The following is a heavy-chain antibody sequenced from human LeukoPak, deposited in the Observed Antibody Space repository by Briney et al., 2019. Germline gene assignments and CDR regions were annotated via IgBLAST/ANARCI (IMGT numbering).Heavy chain of an antibody. CDR2: IRGKTYGGTT. CDR3: TYTYDSTGYYPGTFDY. V-gene: IGHV3-49*04. CDR1: GFTFGDYA. Sequence: PGGSLRLSCTAAGFTFGDYAMSWVRQAPGKGLEWVGFIRGKTYGGTTEYAASVKGRFTISRDDSKSIAYLQMNSLKTEDTAVYYCTYTYDSTGYYPGTFDYWGQGTLATVSS. J-gene: IGHJ4*02. D-gene: IGHD3-22*01.